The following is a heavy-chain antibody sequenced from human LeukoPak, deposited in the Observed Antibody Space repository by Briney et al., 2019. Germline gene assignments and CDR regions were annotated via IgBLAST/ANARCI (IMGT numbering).Heavy chain of an antibody. D-gene: IGHD3-16*01. Sequence: GGALRLSCAASGFTFSRHGMHWVRQAPGQGRERVAVIGDTGRAKYYADSVKGRFTTSRDNSKNTLYLEMNSLRYEDTALYYCAKEGAWGNWYFDLWGRGTLVTVSS. CDR2: IGDTGRAK. CDR3: AKEGAWGNWYFDL. CDR1: GFTFSRHG. J-gene: IGHJ2*01. V-gene: IGHV3-30*18.